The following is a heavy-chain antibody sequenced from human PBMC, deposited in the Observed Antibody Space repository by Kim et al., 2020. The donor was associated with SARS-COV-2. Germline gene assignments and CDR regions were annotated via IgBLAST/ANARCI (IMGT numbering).Heavy chain of an antibody. D-gene: IGHD5-12*01. V-gene: IGHV3-15*01. CDR1: GFTFSKAW. Sequence: GGSLRLSCAASGFTFSKAWMSWVRQAPGKGLEWVGRSKGKGGGGTADYAEPGKGSFPIARDETEHTLYLHMRSLETDDTAVYYCTTGPGDASGYSFDYWSQGTLVTVSS. J-gene: IGHJ4*02. CDR2: SKGKGGGGTA. CDR3: TTGPGDASGYSFDY.